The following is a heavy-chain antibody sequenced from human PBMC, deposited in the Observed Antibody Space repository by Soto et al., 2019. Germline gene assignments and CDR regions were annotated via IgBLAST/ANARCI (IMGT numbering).Heavy chain of an antibody. CDR3: AKDKAITMIVVVIYYFDY. J-gene: IGHJ4*02. Sequence: GSLRLSCAASGFTFSSYAMSWVRQAPGKGLEWVSAISGSGGSTYYADSVKGRFTISRDNSKNTLYLQMNSLRAEDTAVYYCAKDKAITMIVVVIYYFDYWGQGTLVTVSS. CDR1: GFTFSSYA. V-gene: IGHV3-23*01. D-gene: IGHD3-22*01. CDR2: ISGSGGST.